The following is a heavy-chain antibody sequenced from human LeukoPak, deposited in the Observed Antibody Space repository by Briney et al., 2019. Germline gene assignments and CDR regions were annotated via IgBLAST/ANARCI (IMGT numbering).Heavy chain of an antibody. V-gene: IGHV6-1*01. Sequence: SQTLSLTCAISGDSVSSNSAAWNWIRQSPSRGLEWLGRTYYRSKWYNDYAVSVKSRITINPDTSKNQFSLQLNSVTPEDTAAYYCARGLLEAVAGSLYYYYYMDVWGKGTTVTISS. D-gene: IGHD6-19*01. CDR3: ARGLLEAVAGSLYYYYYMDV. CDR1: GDSVSSNSAA. CDR2: TYYRSKWYN. J-gene: IGHJ6*03.